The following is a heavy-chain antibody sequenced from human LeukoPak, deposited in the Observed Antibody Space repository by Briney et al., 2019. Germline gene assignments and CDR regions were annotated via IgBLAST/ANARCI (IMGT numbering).Heavy chain of an antibody. CDR2: IYYSEST. D-gene: IGHD2/OR15-2a*01. CDR3: GRYRLLGLSGINAFDI. V-gene: IGHV4-39*07. CDR1: GDSISSTIHY. Sequence: SDTLSLTCTVSGDSISSTIHYWAWVRQPPGRGLEWIGIIYYSESTYYTPSLKSRVTISLDRSKDQLSLNLSTVTAADTAMYYCGRYRLLGLSGINAFDIWGQGTMVTVSS. J-gene: IGHJ3*02.